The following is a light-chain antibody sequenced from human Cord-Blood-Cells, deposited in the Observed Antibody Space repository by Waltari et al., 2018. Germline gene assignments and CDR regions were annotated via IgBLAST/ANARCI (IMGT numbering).Light chain of an antibody. CDR2: LNSDGSH. CDR3: QTWGTGIQV. V-gene: IGLV4-69*01. CDR1: SGPSSYA. J-gene: IGLJ2*01. Sequence: QLVLTQSPSASASLGASVKLPCTLSSGPSSYAIACHPQQPEKGPRYLMKLNSDGSHSKGDGIPDRFSGSSSGAERYLTISSLQSEDEADYYCQTWGTGIQVFGGGTKLTVL.